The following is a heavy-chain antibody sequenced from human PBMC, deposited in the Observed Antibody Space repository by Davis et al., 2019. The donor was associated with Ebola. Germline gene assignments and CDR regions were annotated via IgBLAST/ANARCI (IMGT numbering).Heavy chain of an antibody. V-gene: IGHV4-61*08. CDR1: GGSITTSDHY. CDR3: ARDSGYDPFAY. D-gene: IGHD5-12*01. Sequence: SETLSLTFTLSGGSITTSDHYCGWIRQPPGKGLEWIGYSFYSGSTDYNPSLKSRVTISVDTSKNQFSLKLSSVTAADTAVYYCARDSGYDPFAYWGQGTLVTVSS. CDR2: SFYSGST. J-gene: IGHJ4*02.